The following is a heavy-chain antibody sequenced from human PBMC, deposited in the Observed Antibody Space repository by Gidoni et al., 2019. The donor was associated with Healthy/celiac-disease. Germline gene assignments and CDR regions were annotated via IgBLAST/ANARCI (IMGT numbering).Heavy chain of an antibody. J-gene: IGHJ3*02. D-gene: IGHD3-16*01. CDR3: ARVSTPGPRGGAFDI. CDR1: GYTFTSYG. Sequence: QVQLVQSGAEVKKPGASVKLSCNASGYTFTSYGISWVRQAPGQGLEWMGWISAYNGNTNKAQKLQGRDTMTTETSTRTAYMGLRSLRSDDTAVYYCARVSTPGPRGGAFDIWGQGTMVTVSS. V-gene: IGHV1-18*04. CDR2: ISAYNGNT.